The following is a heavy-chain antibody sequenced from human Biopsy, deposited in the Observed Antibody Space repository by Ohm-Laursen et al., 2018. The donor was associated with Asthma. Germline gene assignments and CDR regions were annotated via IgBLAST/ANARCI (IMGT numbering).Heavy chain of an antibody. V-gene: IGHV1-3*01. D-gene: IGHD3-9*01. J-gene: IGHJ3*02. CDR1: GYTFINYA. CDR2: INAGNGNT. CDR3: ARTYYDFLTGQVNDVFAI. Sequence: GASVKVSCKASGYTFINYAIHWVRQAPGQRLEWMGWINAGNGNTKYSQKFQGRVTITRDTSANTAYMDLSSLRSEDTAVYYCARTYYDFLTGQVNDVFAIWGQGTMVTVSS.